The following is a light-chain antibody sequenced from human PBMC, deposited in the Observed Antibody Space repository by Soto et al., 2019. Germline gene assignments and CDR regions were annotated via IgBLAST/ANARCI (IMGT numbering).Light chain of an antibody. CDR1: SSDVGAYNY. CDR3: ASYAGSITV. Sequence: QSALTQPPSASGSPGQSVTISCAGTSSDVGAYNYVSWYQQHPGKAPKLMIYEVSERPSGVPDRFSGSKSGNTASLTVSGLQAEDEADYYCASYAGSITVYGTGTKLTVL. V-gene: IGLV2-8*01. J-gene: IGLJ1*01. CDR2: EVS.